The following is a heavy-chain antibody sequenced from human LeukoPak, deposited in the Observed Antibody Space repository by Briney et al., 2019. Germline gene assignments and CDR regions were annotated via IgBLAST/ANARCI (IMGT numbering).Heavy chain of an antibody. J-gene: IGHJ6*03. CDR3: ARDQVYAFWSGRFDYYYYYMDV. CDR1: GFTFSSYW. V-gene: IGHV3-7*01. D-gene: IGHD3-3*01. Sequence: GGSLRLSCAASGFTFSSYWMSWVRQAPGKGLEWVANIKQDESEKYYVDSVKGRFTISRDNAKNSLYLQMDSLRAEDTAVYYCARDQVYAFWSGRFDYYYYYMDVWGKGTTVTVSS. CDR2: IKQDESEK.